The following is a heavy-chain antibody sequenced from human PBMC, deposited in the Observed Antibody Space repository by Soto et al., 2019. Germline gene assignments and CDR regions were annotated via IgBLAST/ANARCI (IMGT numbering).Heavy chain of an antibody. Sequence: QVQLVESGGGVVQPGRSLRLSCAASGFTFSSYGMHWVRQAPGKGLERVAVIWYDGSNKYYADSVKGRFTISRDNSKNTLYLQMNSLRAEDTAVYYCARDYGEGSPGESWFEPWGQGTLVTVSS. D-gene: IGHD2-15*01. J-gene: IGHJ5*02. CDR1: GFTFSSYG. V-gene: IGHV3-33*01. CDR3: ARDYGEGSPGESWFEP. CDR2: IWYDGSNK.